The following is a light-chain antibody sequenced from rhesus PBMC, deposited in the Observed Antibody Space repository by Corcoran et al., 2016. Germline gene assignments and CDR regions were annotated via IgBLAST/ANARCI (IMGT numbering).Light chain of an antibody. V-gene: IGKV1-94*01. Sequence: IQMTQSPSSLSASVGDRVTVTCRASQGINKALSWYQQKPGEAPLLLISGASSLQTGVSSRFSGTRAGTDYTLTISSLQPEDVATYYCLQDYSPPLTFGGGTKGGIK. CDR2: GAS. CDR3: LQDYSPPLT. CDR1: QGINKA. J-gene: IGKJ4*01.